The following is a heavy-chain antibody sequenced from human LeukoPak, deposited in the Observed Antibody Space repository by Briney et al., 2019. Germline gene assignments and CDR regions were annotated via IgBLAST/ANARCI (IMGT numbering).Heavy chain of an antibody. CDR2: IYSGGNT. D-gene: IGHD2-2*01. Sequence: GGSLRLSCAASGFTISSNYMSWVRQAPGKGLEWVSVIYSGGNTYYADSVTGRFTISRDNSKNTLYLQMNSLSAEDKAVYYCASRSCTTTNCDALGFDYWGQGTLVTVSS. J-gene: IGHJ4*02. CDR3: ASRSCTTTNCDALGFDY. CDR1: GFTISSNY. V-gene: IGHV3-53*01.